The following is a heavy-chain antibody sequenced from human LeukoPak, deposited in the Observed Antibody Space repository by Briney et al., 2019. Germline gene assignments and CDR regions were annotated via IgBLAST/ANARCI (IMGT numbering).Heavy chain of an antibody. V-gene: IGHV3-30*18. D-gene: IGHD4-11*01. CDR2: ISYDGSNK. CDR1: GFTFSNSG. CDR3: AKALGFTVIDY. J-gene: IGHJ4*02. Sequence: PGRSLRLSCAASGFTFSNSGMYWVRQALGKGLEWVAVISYDGSNKYYVDSVKGRFTISRDNSENTLYLQMNSLRAADTAVYYCAKALGFTVIDYWGQGTLVTVSS.